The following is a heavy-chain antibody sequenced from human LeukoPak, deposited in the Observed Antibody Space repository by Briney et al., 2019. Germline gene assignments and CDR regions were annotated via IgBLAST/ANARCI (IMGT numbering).Heavy chain of an antibody. CDR2: INNSGDST. J-gene: IGHJ4*02. D-gene: IGHD3-22*01. Sequence: PGGSLSLSCAASGFTFSSYAMSWVRQAPGKGLEWVSTINNSGDSTYYADSVKGRFTISRDNSKNTLYLQMNSLRAEDTAVYYCARATMIVVVVYYYFDYWGQGTLVAVSS. V-gene: IGHV3-23*01. CDR1: GFTFSSYA. CDR3: ARATMIVVVVYYYFDY.